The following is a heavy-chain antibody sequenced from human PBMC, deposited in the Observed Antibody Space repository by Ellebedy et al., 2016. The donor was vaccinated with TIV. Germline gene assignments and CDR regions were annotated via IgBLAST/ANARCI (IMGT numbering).Heavy chain of an antibody. CDR3: ATIFNF. Sequence: GESLKISCAASGFSLTRYGMNWVRQAPGKGLVWVARINEDGSGTSYADSVKGRFTISRDNAKNTAYLQMGSLRVEDTAVYYCATIFNFWGQGVLVSVSS. D-gene: IGHD3-3*01. CDR1: GFSLTRYG. V-gene: IGHV3-74*01. J-gene: IGHJ4*02. CDR2: INEDGSGT.